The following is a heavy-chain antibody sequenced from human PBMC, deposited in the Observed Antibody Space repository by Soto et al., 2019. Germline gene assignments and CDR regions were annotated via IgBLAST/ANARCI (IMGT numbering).Heavy chain of an antibody. Sequence: QVQLQESGPGLVKPSETLSLTCTVSGGSISPYYWSWIRQPPGKGLEWIGYIYYSGSTNPNPSLKSRVTISVDTSTNQFSLKLSSVTAADTAVYFCAREYYDGRALDYWGQGTLVTVSS. CDR1: GGSISPYY. J-gene: IGHJ4*02. D-gene: IGHD3-3*01. V-gene: IGHV4-59*01. CDR2: IYYSGST. CDR3: AREYYDGRALDY.